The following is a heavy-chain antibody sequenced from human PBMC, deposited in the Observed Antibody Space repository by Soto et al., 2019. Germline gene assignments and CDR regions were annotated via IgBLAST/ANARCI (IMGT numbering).Heavy chain of an antibody. CDR3: ARDIVVVPAPLGGMDV. Sequence: ASVKVSCKASGGTFSSYAISWVRRAPGQGLEWMGGIIPIFGTANYAQKFQGRVTITADESTSTAYMELSSPRSEDTAVYYCARDIVVVPAPLGGMDVWGQGTTVTVSS. V-gene: IGHV1-69*13. J-gene: IGHJ6*02. CDR2: IIPIFGTA. D-gene: IGHD2-2*01. CDR1: GGTFSSYA.